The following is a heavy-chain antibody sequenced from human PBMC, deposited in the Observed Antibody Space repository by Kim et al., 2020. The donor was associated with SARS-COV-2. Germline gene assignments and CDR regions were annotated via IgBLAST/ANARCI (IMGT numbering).Heavy chain of an antibody. Sequence: ASVKVSCKASGYTFTSYAMHWVRQAPGQRLEWMGWINAGNGNTKYSQKFQGRVTITRDTSASTAYMELSSLRSEDTAVYYCARDAGVVGHPIYYYGMDVWGQGTTVTVSS. J-gene: IGHJ6*02. CDR1: GYTFTSYA. V-gene: IGHV1-3*01. CDR2: INAGNGNT. D-gene: IGHD1-26*01. CDR3: ARDAGVVGHPIYYYGMDV.